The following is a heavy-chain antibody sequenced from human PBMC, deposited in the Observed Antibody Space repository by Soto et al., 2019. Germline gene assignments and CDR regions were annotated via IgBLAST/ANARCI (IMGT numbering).Heavy chain of an antibody. Sequence: GGSLRLSCAASGFTFSNYAMSWVRQTPGKGLEWVSGLSGSGGNTYYADSVKGRFTISRDNSKNTLFLQMISLRVEDTAIYYCAKDRSSGYYLHYFDYWGQGILVTVSS. J-gene: IGHJ4*02. D-gene: IGHD3-22*01. V-gene: IGHV3-23*01. CDR1: GFTFSNYA. CDR3: AKDRSSGYYLHYFDY. CDR2: LSGSGGNT.